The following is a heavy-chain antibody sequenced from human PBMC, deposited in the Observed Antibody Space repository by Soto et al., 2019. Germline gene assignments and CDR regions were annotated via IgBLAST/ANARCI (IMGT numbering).Heavy chain of an antibody. Sequence: QVQLEQSGAEVKKPGASVRVSCKAFGFTLNNYGLTWVRQAPGRGPEWLGWISIHKNNTRYVQRLQGRVTLTTDTSTNTGHLELRDLRSDDTAVYHCARGPLYNRGYYGEWFDSWGQGTLVIVSS. CDR1: GFTLNNYG. D-gene: IGHD6-19*01. V-gene: IGHV1-18*01. J-gene: IGHJ5*01. CDR2: ISIHKNNT. CDR3: ARGPLYNRGYYGEWFDS.